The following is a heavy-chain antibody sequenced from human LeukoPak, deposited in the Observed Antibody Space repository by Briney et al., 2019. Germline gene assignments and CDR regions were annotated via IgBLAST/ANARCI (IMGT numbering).Heavy chain of an antibody. V-gene: IGHV4-30-4*01. CDR1: GGSISSGDYY. CDR3: ARGAVRGPLFNY. Sequence: SETLSLTCTVSGGSISSGDYYWSWIRQPPGKGLEWIGYIYYSGSTYYNPSLKSRVTISVDTSKNQFSLKLSSVTAADTAVYYCARGAVRGPLFNYWGQGTLVTVSS. CDR2: IYYSGST. J-gene: IGHJ4*02. D-gene: IGHD3-10*01.